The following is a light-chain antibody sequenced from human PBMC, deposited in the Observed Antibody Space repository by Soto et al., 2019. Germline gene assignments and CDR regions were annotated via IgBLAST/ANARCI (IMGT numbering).Light chain of an antibody. V-gene: IGKV3-11*01. CDR2: DAS. CDR3: QQRSNWPGT. J-gene: IGKJ4*01. Sequence: EIVLTQSPATLSLSPGERATLSCRASQSVGSFLAWYQQKPGQTPRLLIYDASNRAAGIPARFSGSGSGTDFTLTISSLEPEGFAVYYCQQRSNWPGTFGGGTKVEIK. CDR1: QSVGSF.